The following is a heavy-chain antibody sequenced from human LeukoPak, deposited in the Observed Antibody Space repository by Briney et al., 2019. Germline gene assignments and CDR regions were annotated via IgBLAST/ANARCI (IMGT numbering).Heavy chain of an antibody. CDR3: AKDSGVQLWLLPRDY. CDR2: IWYDGSNK. Sequence: PGGSLRLSCAASGFTFSSYGMHWVRQAPGKGLEWVAVIWYDGSNKYYADSVKGRFTISRDNSKSTLYLKMNSLRAEDTAVYYCAKDSGVQLWLLPRDYWGQGTLVTVSS. D-gene: IGHD5-18*01. V-gene: IGHV3-33*06. CDR1: GFTFSSYG. J-gene: IGHJ4*02.